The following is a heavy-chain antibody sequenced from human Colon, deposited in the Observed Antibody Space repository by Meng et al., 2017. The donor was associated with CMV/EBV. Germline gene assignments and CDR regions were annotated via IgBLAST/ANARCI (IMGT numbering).Heavy chain of an antibody. D-gene: IGHD2-2*01. CDR3: ARSPLPAALNWFDP. V-gene: IGHV1-69*13. J-gene: IGHJ5*02. CDR1: SGPFKSNA. Sequence: SVLVSCKTSSGPFKSNAISWVLQAPGQGLEWLGGIIPIFGTPKYAQKFQGRVTITSDESTSTTYMELSSLTSDDPAVYYCARSPLPAALNWFDPWGQGTLVTVSS. CDR2: IIPIFGTP.